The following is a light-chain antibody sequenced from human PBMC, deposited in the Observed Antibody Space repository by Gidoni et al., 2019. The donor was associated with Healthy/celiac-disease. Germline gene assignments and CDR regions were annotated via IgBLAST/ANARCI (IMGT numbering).Light chain of an antibody. CDR3: QQYDSTPST. V-gene: IGKV4-1*01. Sequence: DIVMTQSPDSLGVSLGERATTNCKSSQSVLYSSNNKNYLALYQQKPGQPPKLLIYWAATRDSGVTDRFSGSGSGTDFTLTISSRQAEDVAVYYCQQYDSTPSTFGGGTKVEIK. CDR1: QSVLYSSNNKNY. J-gene: IGKJ4*01. CDR2: WAA.